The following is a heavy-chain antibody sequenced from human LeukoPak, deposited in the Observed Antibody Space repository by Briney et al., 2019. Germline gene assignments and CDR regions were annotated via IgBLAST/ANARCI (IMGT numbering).Heavy chain of an antibody. Sequence: GGSLGLSCAASGFTFSSYEMNWVRQAPGKGLEWVSYISSSGSTIYYADSVKGRFTISRDNAKNSLYLQMNSLRAEDTAVYYCARVPDRIGWYAPYYYYYMDVWGKGTTVTVSS. V-gene: IGHV3-48*03. CDR3: ARVPDRIGWYAPYYYYYMDV. CDR1: GFTFSSYE. J-gene: IGHJ6*03. D-gene: IGHD6-19*01. CDR2: ISSSGSTI.